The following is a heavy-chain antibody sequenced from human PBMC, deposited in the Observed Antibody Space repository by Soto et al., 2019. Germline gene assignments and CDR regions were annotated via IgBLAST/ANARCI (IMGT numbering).Heavy chain of an antibody. CDR3: AISPGRGFSFHF. J-gene: IGHJ4*02. V-gene: IGHV3-30*02. D-gene: IGHD3-10*01. CDR2: IGYDGSEK. Sequence: QAPGKGLEWVSFIGYDGSEKQYTDSVKGRFTISRDKSKKTLYLQMNSLRAEDTAVYHCAISPGRGFSFHFWGPGTLVTVSS.